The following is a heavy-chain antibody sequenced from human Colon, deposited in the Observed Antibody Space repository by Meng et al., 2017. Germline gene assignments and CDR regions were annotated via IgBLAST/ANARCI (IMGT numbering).Heavy chain of an antibody. D-gene: IGHD3-10*01. CDR3: AREEDASGNFYFYY. V-gene: IGHV3-7*01. CDR2: IKQDGSDK. J-gene: IGHJ4*02. CDR1: GFTFNNYW. Sequence: GESLKISCAASGFTFNNYWMTWVRQAPGKGLEWVANIKQDGSDKYYVDSVKGRFTISRDNANNSLYLQMNSLRADDTAVYYCAREEDASGNFYFYYWGQGTLVTVSS.